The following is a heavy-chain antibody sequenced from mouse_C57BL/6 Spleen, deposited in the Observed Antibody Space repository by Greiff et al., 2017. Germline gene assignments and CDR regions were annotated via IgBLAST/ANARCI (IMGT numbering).Heavy chain of an antibody. V-gene: IGHV1-53*01. CDR2: INPSNGGT. Sequence: VQLQQSGTELVKPGASVKLSCKASGYTFTSYWMHWVKQRPGQGLEWIGNINPSNGGTNYNEKFKSKATVTVDTSYSTAYMQLSSLTSEDSAVYFCAIDYGSSYGYFDVWGTGTTVTVSS. D-gene: IGHD1-1*01. CDR1: GYTFTSYW. CDR3: AIDYGSSYGYFDV. J-gene: IGHJ1*03.